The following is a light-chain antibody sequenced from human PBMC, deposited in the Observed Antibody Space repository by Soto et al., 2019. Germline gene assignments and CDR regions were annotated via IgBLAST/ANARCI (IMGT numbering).Light chain of an antibody. Sequence: DIPMTQSPCTLSASVGDSVTITCRASQSISSWLAWYQQKPGKAPKLLIYKASSLESRVPSIFSASGSGTEFTLTISSLPPDDFATCFFQQKNSYWTFRRGTQVEI. J-gene: IGKJ1*01. CDR2: KAS. CDR3: QQKNSYWT. CDR1: QSISSW. V-gene: IGKV1-5*03.